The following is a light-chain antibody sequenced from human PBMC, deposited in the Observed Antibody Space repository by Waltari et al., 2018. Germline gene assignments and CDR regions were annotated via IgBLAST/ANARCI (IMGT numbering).Light chain of an antibody. CDR3: QQYDNLPPTWT. CDR2: DAS. Sequence: DIQMTQSPSSLSASVGNRVTNTCQASQDISNYLNWYQQKPGKAPKLLIYDASNLETGVPSRFSGSGSGTDFTFTISSLQPEDIATYYCQQYDNLPPTWTFGQGTKVEIK. CDR1: QDISNY. V-gene: IGKV1-33*01. J-gene: IGKJ1*01.